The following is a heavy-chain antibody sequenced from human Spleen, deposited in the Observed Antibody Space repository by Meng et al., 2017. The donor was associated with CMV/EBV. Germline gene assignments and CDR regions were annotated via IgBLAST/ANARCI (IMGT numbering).Heavy chain of an antibody. CDR1: GFTFSSFA. CDR2: ISAITLTI. V-gene: IGHV3-23*01. D-gene: IGHD3-3*01. J-gene: IGHJ6*02. CDR3: ARGDGITIFGVVIINGMDV. Sequence: GESLKISCATSGFTFSSFAMSWVRQAPGKGLEWVSSISAITLTIFYADSVKGRFTISRDNSKNTLYLQMNSLRAEDTAVYYCARGDGITIFGVVIINGMDVWGQGTTVTVSS.